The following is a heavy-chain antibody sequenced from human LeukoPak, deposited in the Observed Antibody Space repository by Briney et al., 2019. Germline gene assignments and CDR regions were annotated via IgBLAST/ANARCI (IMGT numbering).Heavy chain of an antibody. CDR1: GFTFSSYA. CDR2: ISSSSSYI. J-gene: IGHJ3*02. CDR3: AKTRITMIVVVIRRDAFDI. Sequence: PGGSLRLSCAASGFTFSSYAMNWVRQAPGKGLEWVSSISSSSSYIYYADSVKGRFTISRDNSKNTLYLQMNSLRAEDTAVYYCAKTRITMIVVVIRRDAFDIWGQGTMVTVSS. D-gene: IGHD3-22*01. V-gene: IGHV3-21*04.